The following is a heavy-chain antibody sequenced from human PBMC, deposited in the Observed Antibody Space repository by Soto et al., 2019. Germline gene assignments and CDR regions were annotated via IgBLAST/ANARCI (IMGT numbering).Heavy chain of an antibody. J-gene: IGHJ6*02. D-gene: IGHD1-1*01. V-gene: IGHV4-31*03. CDR1: GGSISSGGYY. CDR2: IYYSGST. CDR3: ARDPTNRPPRMGV. Sequence: TLSLTCTVSGGSISSGGYYWSWIRQHPGKGLEWIGYIYYSGSTYYNPSLKSRVTISVDTSKNQFSLKLSSVTAADTAVYYCARDPTNRPPRMGVWGQGTTVTVSS.